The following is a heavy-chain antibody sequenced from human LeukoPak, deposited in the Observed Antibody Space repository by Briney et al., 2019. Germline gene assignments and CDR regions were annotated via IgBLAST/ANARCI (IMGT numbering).Heavy chain of an antibody. D-gene: IGHD2-15*01. V-gene: IGHV3-30-3*01. CDR1: GCTFSSYA. CDR3: AAYIVHGY. J-gene: IGHJ4*02. Sequence: PGRALRLSCAASGCTFSSYAMHWVGQAPGKGLEWVAVISYDGSNKYYADSVKGRLTISRDNSKNTLYLQMNSLRAEDTAVYYCAAYIVHGYWGQGTLVTVSS. CDR2: ISYDGSNK.